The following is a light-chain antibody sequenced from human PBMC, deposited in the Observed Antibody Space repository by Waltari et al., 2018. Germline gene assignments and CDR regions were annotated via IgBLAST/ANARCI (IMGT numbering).Light chain of an antibody. CDR2: WAS. CDR1: QGVLYNSNNNNY. CDR3: QQYYSTPYT. V-gene: IGKV4-1*01. Sequence: DIVMTQSPDSLAVSLGERATINCKSSQGVLYNSNNNNYLAWDQQKPGQPPKLVIYWASTRESGVPDRFSGSGSGTDFTLTISSLQAEDVAFYYCQQYYSTPYTFGQGTKLEIK. J-gene: IGKJ2*01.